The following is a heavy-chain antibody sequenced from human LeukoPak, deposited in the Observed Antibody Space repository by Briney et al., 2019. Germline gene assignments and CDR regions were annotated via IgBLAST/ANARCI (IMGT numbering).Heavy chain of an antibody. Sequence: SETLSLTCTVSGGSISSGGYYWSWIRQHPGTGLEWIGYIYYSGSTYYNPSLKSRVTISVDTSKNQFSLKLSSVTAADTAVYYCARDSYYYDSSGYQPDAFDIWGQGTMVTVSS. CDR3: ARDSYYYDSSGYQPDAFDI. V-gene: IGHV4-31*03. CDR1: GGSISSGGYY. CDR2: IYYSGST. J-gene: IGHJ3*02. D-gene: IGHD3-22*01.